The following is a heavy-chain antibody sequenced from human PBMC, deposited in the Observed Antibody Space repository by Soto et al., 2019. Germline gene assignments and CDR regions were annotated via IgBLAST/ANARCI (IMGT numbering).Heavy chain of an antibody. CDR1: GFSLSTSGVG. J-gene: IGHJ4*02. V-gene: IGHV2-5*01. CDR2: IYWNDDK. D-gene: IGHD3-9*01. Sequence: ASGPTLVNPTQTLTLTCTFSGFSLSTSGVGVGWIRQPPGKALEWLALIYWNDDKRYSPSLKSRLTITKDTSKNQVVLTLTNVAPFDSATYYCAHQRALYDIVRLDYWGPGTLVTVSS. CDR3: AHQRALYDIVRLDY.